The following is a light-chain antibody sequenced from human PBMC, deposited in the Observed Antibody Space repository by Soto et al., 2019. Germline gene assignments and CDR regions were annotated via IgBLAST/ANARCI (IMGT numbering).Light chain of an antibody. Sequence: EIVMMQSPATLSVSPGGRATLSCRAIQSVRSNLAWYQQKPGQAPRRLIYRASTRATEIPARFSGSGSGTEFTLTISSLQSEDFEVYYCQQYSNWPRTFGQGTKVDIK. V-gene: IGKV3-15*01. J-gene: IGKJ1*01. CDR3: QQYSNWPRT. CDR2: RAS. CDR1: QSVRSN.